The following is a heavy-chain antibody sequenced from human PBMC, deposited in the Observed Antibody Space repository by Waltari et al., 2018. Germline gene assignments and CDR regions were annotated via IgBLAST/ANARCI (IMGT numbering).Heavy chain of an antibody. CDR1: GGSISSSSYY. D-gene: IGHD1-26*01. V-gene: IGHV4-39*07. CDR3: AREGGWELLYYFDY. Sequence: QLQLQESGPGLVKPSETLSLTCTVSGGSISSSSYYWGWIRQPPGKGLEWIGSIYYSGSTYYNPSLKSRVTISVDTSKNQFSLKLSSVTAADTAVYYWAREGGWELLYYFDYWGQGTLVTVSS. J-gene: IGHJ4*02. CDR2: IYYSGST.